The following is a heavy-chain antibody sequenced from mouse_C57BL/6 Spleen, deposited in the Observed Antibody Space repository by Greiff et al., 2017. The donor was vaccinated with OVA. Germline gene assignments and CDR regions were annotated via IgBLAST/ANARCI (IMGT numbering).Heavy chain of an antibody. Sequence: VQLQQPGAELVKPGASVKLSCKASGYTFTSYWMQWVKQRPGQGLEWIGEIDPSDSYTNYNQKFKGKATLTVDTSSSTAYMQLSSLTSEDSAVYYCARRSGYYSYYYAMDYWGQGTSVTVSS. CDR2: IDPSDSYT. D-gene: IGHD2-3*01. CDR3: ARRSGYYSYYYAMDY. J-gene: IGHJ4*01. CDR1: GYTFTSYW. V-gene: IGHV1-50*01.